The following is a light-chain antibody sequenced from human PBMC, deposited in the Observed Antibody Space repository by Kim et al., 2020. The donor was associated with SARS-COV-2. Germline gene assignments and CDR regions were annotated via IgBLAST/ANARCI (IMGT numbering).Light chain of an antibody. J-gene: IGLJ1*01. V-gene: IGLV2-11*01. CDR3: CSYAGSYTYV. CDR2: DVS. CDR1: SSDVGGYNF. Sequence: GQSITFSCTGTSSDVGGYNFVSWYQQHPGKAPKLMIYDVSKRPSGVPDHFSGSKSGNTASLTISGLQAEDEADYYCCSYAGSYTYVFGTGTKVTVL.